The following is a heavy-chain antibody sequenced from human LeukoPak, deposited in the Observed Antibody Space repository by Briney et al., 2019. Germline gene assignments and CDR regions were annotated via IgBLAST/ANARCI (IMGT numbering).Heavy chain of an antibody. Sequence: GGSLRLSCAVSGFTLSNLWMSWVRQAPGRGLEWVANIHPEGNEKYHVESVKGRFTISRDNAKNSLFLQMNGLRVEDTAVYYCARGDAFSGDHWGQGTLVTVSS. CDR3: ARGDAFSGDH. V-gene: IGHV3-7*04. CDR1: GFTLSNLW. CDR2: IHPEGNEK. J-gene: IGHJ4*02.